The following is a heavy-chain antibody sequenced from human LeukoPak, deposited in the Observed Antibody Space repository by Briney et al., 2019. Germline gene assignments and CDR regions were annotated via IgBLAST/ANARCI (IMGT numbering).Heavy chain of an antibody. V-gene: IGHV3-30*04. J-gene: IGHJ4*02. CDR1: GFTFSSYA. D-gene: IGHD2/OR15-2a*01. Sequence: GRSLRLSCAASGFTFSSYAMHWVRQAPGKGLEWVAVISYDGSNKYYADSVKGRFTISRDNSKNTLYLQMSSLRAEDTAVYYCARDTSYPLEYYFDYWGQGTLVTVSS. CDR3: ARDTSYPLEYYFDY. CDR2: ISYDGSNK.